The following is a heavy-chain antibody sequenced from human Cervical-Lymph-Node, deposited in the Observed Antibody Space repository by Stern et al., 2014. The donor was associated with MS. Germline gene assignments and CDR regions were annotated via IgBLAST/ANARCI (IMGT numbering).Heavy chain of an antibody. CDR3: ARDGDSSMVGLDV. CDR1: GGTLSDYG. V-gene: IGHV1-69*01. D-gene: IGHD4-17*01. J-gene: IGHJ6*02. Sequence: VQLLESGAEVKKPGSSVKVSCKASGGTLSDYGISWVRQAPGQGLEWMGGIIPMFGTANYAQKFQGSVPHTAVDSTETTYMDLSSLTSEDTAVYYCARDGDSSMVGLDVWGQGTTVTVSS. CDR2: IIPMFGTA.